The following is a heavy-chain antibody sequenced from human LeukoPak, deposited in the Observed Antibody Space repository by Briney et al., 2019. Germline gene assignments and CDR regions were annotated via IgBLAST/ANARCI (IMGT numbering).Heavy chain of an antibody. CDR1: GFTFSTFA. CDR3: ARNEDYYYYMDV. J-gene: IGHJ6*03. V-gene: IGHV3-20*04. Sequence: GGSLRLSCAASGFTFSTFAMHWVRLSPGKGLEWVSGVNWNGGSTGYADSVKGRFTISRDNAKNSLYLQMNSLRAEDTAVYYCARNEDYYYYMDVWGKGTTVTISS. D-gene: IGHD1-1*01. CDR2: VNWNGGST.